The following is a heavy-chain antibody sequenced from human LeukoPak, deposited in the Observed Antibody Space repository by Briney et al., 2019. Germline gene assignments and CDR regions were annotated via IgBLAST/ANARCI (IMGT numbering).Heavy chain of an antibody. CDR3: ARDVGIAVAGWFDP. Sequence: SETLSLTCTVSGGSISSYYWSWIRQPPGKGLEWIGYIYYSGSTNYNPSLKSRVTISVDTSKNQFSLKLSSVTAADTAVYYCARDVGIAVAGWFDPWSQGTLVTVSS. J-gene: IGHJ5*02. CDR2: IYYSGST. CDR1: GGSISSYY. V-gene: IGHV4-59*01. D-gene: IGHD6-19*01.